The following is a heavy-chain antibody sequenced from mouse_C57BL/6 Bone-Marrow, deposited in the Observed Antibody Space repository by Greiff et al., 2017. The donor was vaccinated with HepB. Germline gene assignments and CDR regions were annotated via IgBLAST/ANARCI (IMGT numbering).Heavy chain of an antibody. CDR1: GYTFTSYG. D-gene: IGHD2-5*01. Sequence: VKLQQSGAELARPGASVKLSCKASGYTFTSYGISWVKQRTGQGLEWIGEIYPRSGNTYYNEKFKGKATLTADKSSSTAYMELRSLTSEDSAVYFCAREEAYYSNYDYWGQGTTLTVSS. J-gene: IGHJ2*01. CDR2: IYPRSGNT. V-gene: IGHV1-81*01. CDR3: AREEAYYSNYDY.